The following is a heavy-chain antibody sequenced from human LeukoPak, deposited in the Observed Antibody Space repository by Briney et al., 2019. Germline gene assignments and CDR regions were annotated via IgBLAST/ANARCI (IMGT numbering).Heavy chain of an antibody. Sequence: ASVKVSCKASGGTFSSYAINWVRQAPGQGLEWMGWMNPNSGNTGYAQKFQGRVTMTRNTSISTAYMELSSLRSEDTAVYYCARGRGVIVGNYFDYWGQGTLVTVSS. J-gene: IGHJ4*02. CDR1: GGTFSSYA. CDR3: ARGRGVIVGNYFDY. CDR2: MNPNSGNT. D-gene: IGHD3-22*01. V-gene: IGHV1-8*02.